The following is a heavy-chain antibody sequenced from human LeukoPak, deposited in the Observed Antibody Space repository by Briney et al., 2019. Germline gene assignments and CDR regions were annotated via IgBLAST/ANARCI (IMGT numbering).Heavy chain of an antibody. J-gene: IGHJ4*02. V-gene: IGHV3-23*01. Sequence: GGSLRLSCAASGFTFSSYAMSWVRQAPGKGLEWVSAISGSGGTTYYADSVKGRFTISRDNSKNTLYMQRNRLRAEATAVYYCAKDKGVRGISSGGGGYYFDYWGQGTLVTVSS. CDR1: GFTFSSYA. CDR2: ISGSGGTT. D-gene: IGHD6-25*01. CDR3: AKDKGVRGISSGGGGYYFDY.